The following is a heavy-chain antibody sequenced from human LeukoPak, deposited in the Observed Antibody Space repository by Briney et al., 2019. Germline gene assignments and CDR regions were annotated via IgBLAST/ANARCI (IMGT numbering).Heavy chain of an antibody. Sequence: SGGSLRLSCAASGFTFSSYAMSWVRQAPGKGLEWVSAISGSGGSTYYADSVEGRFTISRDNSKNTLYLQMNSLRAEDTAVYYCARDLRAFFDYWGQGTLVTVSS. CDR3: ARDLRAFFDY. CDR2: ISGSGGST. J-gene: IGHJ4*02. V-gene: IGHV3-23*01. D-gene: IGHD4-17*01. CDR1: GFTFSSYA.